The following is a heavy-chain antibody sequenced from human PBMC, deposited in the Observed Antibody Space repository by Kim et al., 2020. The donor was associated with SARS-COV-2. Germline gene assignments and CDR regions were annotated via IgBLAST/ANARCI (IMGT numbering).Heavy chain of an antibody. D-gene: IGHD3-3*01. Sequence: GRFTISRDNAKTSLYLQMNSLRDEDTAVYYCARDLRSVLRFLGRIGAFDIWGQGTMVTVSS. J-gene: IGHJ3*02. CDR3: ARDLRSVLRFLGRIGAFDI. V-gene: IGHV3-48*02.